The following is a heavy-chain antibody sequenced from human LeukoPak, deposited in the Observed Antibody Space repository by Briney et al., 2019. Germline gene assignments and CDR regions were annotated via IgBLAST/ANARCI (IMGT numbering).Heavy chain of an antibody. CDR1: EYTFTSYD. J-gene: IGHJ4*02. CDR3: ASMTAAAGTRPFDY. CDR2: MNPNSGNT. Sequence: GASVKVSCKASEYTFTSYDINWVRQATGQGLEWMGWMNPNSGNTGYAQKFQGRVTMTRNTSISTAYVELSSLRSEDTAVYYCASMTAAAGTRPFDYWGQGTLVTVSS. V-gene: IGHV1-8*01. D-gene: IGHD6-13*01.